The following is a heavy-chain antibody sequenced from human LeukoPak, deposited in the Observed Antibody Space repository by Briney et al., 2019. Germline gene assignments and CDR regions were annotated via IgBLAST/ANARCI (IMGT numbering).Heavy chain of an antibody. Sequence: ASVKVSCKASGYTFTSYAMHWVRQAPGQRLEWMGWINAGNGNTKYSQKFQGRVTITRDTSASTAYMELSSLRSEDTAVYYRARRGLWAVAGTTNYFDYWGQGTLVTVSS. CDR2: INAGNGNT. CDR3: ARRGLWAVAGTTNYFDY. D-gene: IGHD6-19*01. CDR1: GYTFTSYA. V-gene: IGHV1-3*01. J-gene: IGHJ4*02.